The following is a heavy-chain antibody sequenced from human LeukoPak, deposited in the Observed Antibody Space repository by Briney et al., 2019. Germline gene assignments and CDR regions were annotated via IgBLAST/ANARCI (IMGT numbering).Heavy chain of an antibody. CDR1: DGAISNYY. J-gene: IGHJ3*02. D-gene: IGHD2-2*01. V-gene: IGHV4-4*07. CDR2: IYPSGST. CDR3: AREREGIVIVPPARGAFDI. Sequence: SETLSLTCSVSDGAISNYYWSWIRQPAGKGLELIGRIYPSGSTNYKPSLKSRVTMSIDKSKNQFSLKLSSVTAADTAVYYCAREREGIVIVPPARGAFDIWGQGTMVTVSS.